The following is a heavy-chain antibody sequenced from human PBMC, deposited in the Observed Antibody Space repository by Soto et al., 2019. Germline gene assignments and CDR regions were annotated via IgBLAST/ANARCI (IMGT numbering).Heavy chain of an antibody. CDR2: INHSGST. Sequence: QVQLQQWGAGLLKPSETLSLTCAVYGGSFSGYYWNWIRQPPGKGLEWIGEINHSGSTNYNPSLKSPVTISVDTSKNQFSLKLSSVTAADTAVYYCARGWGRIFDYWGQGTLVTVSS. CDR3: ARGWGRIFDY. J-gene: IGHJ4*02. D-gene: IGHD7-27*01. V-gene: IGHV4-34*01. CDR1: GGSFSGYY.